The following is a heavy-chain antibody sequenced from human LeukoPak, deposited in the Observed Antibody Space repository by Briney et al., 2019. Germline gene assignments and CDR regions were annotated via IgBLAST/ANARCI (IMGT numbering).Heavy chain of an antibody. CDR1: GFTFSSYG. D-gene: IGHD2-8*01. J-gene: IGHJ6*02. CDR2: ISYDGSNK. CDR3: AKMVYAATPPFPYYYYGMDV. V-gene: IGHV3-30*18. Sequence: GGSLRLSCAASGFTFSSYGMHWVRQAPGKGLEWVAVISYDGSNKYYADSVKGRFTISRDNSKNTLYLQMNSLRAEDTAVYYCAKMVYAATPPFPYYYYGMDVWGQGTRSPSP.